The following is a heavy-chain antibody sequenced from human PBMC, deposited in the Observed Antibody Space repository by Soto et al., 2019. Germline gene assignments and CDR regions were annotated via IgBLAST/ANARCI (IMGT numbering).Heavy chain of an antibody. J-gene: IGHJ4*02. D-gene: IGHD6-19*01. V-gene: IGHV3-23*01. Sequence: GGSLRLSCAASGFNFISYAMSWVRQAPGKGLEWVSAISGSGGSTYYADSVKGRFTISRGNSKNTLYLQMNSLRAEDTAVYYCAKGIAVAAKPPGAFDYWGQGTLVTVS. CDR3: AKGIAVAAKPPGAFDY. CDR2: ISGSGGST. CDR1: GFNFISYA.